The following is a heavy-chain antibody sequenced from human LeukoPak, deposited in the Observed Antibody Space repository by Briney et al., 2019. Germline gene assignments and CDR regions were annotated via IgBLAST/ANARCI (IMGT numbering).Heavy chain of an antibody. V-gene: IGHV4-59*08. Sequence: PSETLSLTCTVSGGSISTYYWSWIRQPPGKGLEWVGFIYYSGSTNYNPSLKSRVTISVDTSKNQFSLKLSSVTAADTAVYYCARLISRKYCSGGSCYFLTWYFDLWGRGTLVTVSS. J-gene: IGHJ2*01. D-gene: IGHD2-15*01. CDR1: GGSISTYY. CDR2: IYYSGST. CDR3: ARLISRKYCSGGSCYFLTWYFDL.